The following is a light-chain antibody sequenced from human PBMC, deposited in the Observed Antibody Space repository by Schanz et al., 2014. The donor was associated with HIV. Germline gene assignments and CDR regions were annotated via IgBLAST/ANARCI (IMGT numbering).Light chain of an antibody. CDR1: RSNIGPGFD. CDR3: QSFDRSLSAVV. V-gene: IGLV1-40*01. CDR2: ANT. J-gene: IGLJ2*01. Sequence: QSVLTQPPSVSGAPGQRVTISCTGTRSNIGPGFDVHWYQLLPGTAPKVLIFANTHRPSGVPDRFSGSKSGTSASLAITGLQAEDEDDYYCQSFDRSLSAVVFGGGTKLTVL.